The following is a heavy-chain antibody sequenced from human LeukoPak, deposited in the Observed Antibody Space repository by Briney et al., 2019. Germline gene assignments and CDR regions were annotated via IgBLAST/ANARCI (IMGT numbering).Heavy chain of an antibody. V-gene: IGHV3-30*04. J-gene: IGHJ4*02. Sequence: GRSLRLSCAASGFTFSSYAMHWVRQAPGKGLEWVAVISYDGSNKYYADSVKGRFTISRDNSKNTLYLQMNSLRAGDTAVYYCARDARVVATLDYWGQGTLVTVSS. CDR3: ARDARVVATLDY. CDR2: ISYDGSNK. D-gene: IGHD5-12*01. CDR1: GFTFSSYA.